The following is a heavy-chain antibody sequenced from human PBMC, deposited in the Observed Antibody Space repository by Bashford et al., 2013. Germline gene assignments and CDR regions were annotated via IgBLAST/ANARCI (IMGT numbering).Heavy chain of an antibody. V-gene: IGHV1-2*02. D-gene: IGHD2/OR15-2a*01. J-gene: IGHJ6*02. CDR2: INPIGGGV. Sequence: ASVKVSCTASGYSFTGSYINWVRQAPGQGLEWMGWINPIGGGVNSAEKFQGRLTLTRDSSIRTAYMELRDLISDDTAVYYCARPLYYFDVTSGLTNDVYGLDVWGQGTTVTVSS. CDR3: ARPLYYFDVTSGLTNDVYGLDV. CDR1: GYSFTGSY.